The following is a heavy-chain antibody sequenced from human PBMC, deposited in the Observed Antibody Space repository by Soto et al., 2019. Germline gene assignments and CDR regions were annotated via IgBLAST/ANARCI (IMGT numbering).Heavy chain of an antibody. CDR3: ARGGATFFGVIDS. V-gene: IGHV1-46*01. D-gene: IGHD3-3*01. CDR1: GYSFFSYY. J-gene: IGHJ4*02. Sequence: ASVKVSCKASGYSFFSYYIHWVRQAPGQGLEWMGRFLASGGNTFYAQRFRGRVSMTRDTSSTNTVSLELTSLTSDDTAVYYCARGGATFFGVIDSWGQGTRVTVSS. CDR2: FLASGGNT.